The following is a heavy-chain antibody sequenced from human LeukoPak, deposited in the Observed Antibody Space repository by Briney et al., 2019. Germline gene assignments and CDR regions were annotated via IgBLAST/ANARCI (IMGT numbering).Heavy chain of an antibody. CDR3: ARGITGTTVFDY. D-gene: IGHD1-20*01. J-gene: IGHJ4*02. CDR2: INPNSGGT. V-gene: IGHV1-2*02. CDR1: GYTFTGYY. Sequence: ASVNVSCKASGYTFTGYYMHWVRQAPGQGLEWMGWINPNSGGTNYAQKFQGRVTMTRDTSISTAYMELSRLRSDDTAVYYCARGITGTTVFDYWGQGALVTISS.